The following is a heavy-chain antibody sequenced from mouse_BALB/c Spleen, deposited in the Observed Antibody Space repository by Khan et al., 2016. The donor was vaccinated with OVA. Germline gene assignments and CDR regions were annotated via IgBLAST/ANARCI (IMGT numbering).Heavy chain of an antibody. Sequence: EVELVESGGGLVKPGGSLKLSCAASGFTFSSYAMSWVRQTPEKRLEWVATISSGDTYTYYPDSVKGRFTISRDNAKNTLYLQMSSLRSEDTAMYYCARPPSTTVVATSYWFFDVWGAGTTVTVST. CDR3: ARPPSTTVVATSYWFFDV. J-gene: IGHJ1*01. CDR1: GFTFSSYA. D-gene: IGHD1-1*01. CDR2: ISSGDTYT. V-gene: IGHV5-9-3*01.